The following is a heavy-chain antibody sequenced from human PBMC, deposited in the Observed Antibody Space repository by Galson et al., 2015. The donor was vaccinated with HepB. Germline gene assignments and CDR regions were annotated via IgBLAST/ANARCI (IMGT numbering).Heavy chain of an antibody. J-gene: IGHJ6*02. D-gene: IGHD6-19*01. CDR3: ARASGSGWYLGSYGMGV. CDR2: ISSSSSIV. V-gene: IGHV3-48*02. Sequence: SLRLSCAASGFTFSIYSMNWVRQAPGKGLEWLSYISSSSSIVYYADSVKGRFTISRDNAKNSLYLQMNSLRDDDTAVYYCARASGSGWYLGSYGMGVWGQGTTVTVSS. CDR1: GFTFSIYS.